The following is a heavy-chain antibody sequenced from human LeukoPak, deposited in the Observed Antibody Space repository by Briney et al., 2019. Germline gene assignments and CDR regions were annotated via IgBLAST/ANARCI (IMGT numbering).Heavy chain of an antibody. CDR1: GFTLSNYG. Sequence: GSLRLSCAASGFTLSNYGMSWIRQPPGKGLEWIGEINHSGSTNYNPSLKSRVTISVDTSKNQFSLKLSSVTAADTAVYYCARGGYGDYVWFDPWGQGTLVTVSS. CDR2: INHSGST. J-gene: IGHJ5*02. CDR3: ARGGYGDYVWFDP. D-gene: IGHD4-17*01. V-gene: IGHV4-34*01.